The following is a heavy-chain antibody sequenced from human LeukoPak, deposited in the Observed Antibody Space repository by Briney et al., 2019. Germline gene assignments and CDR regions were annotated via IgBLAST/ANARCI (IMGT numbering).Heavy chain of an antibody. CDR1: GFTFSTYT. CDR3: ARDRYGDYNFDY. D-gene: IGHD4-17*01. J-gene: IGHJ4*02. CDR2: IGSSNSYI. V-gene: IGHV3-21*01. Sequence: PGGSLRLPCAASGFTFSTYTMNWVRQAPGKGLEWVSSIGSSNSYIYYADSVKGRFTISRDNAKNSLYLEMNSLRAGDTAVYYCARDRYGDYNFDYWGQGTLVTVSS.